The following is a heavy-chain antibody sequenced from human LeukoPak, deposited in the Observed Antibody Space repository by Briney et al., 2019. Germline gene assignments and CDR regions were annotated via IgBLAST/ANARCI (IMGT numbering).Heavy chain of an antibody. J-gene: IGHJ3*02. CDR1: GFTFDDYG. Sequence: GGSLRLSCAASGFTFDDYGMSWVRQAPGKGLEWVSGINWKGGSTGYADSVKGRFTISRDNAKNSLYLQMNSLRAEDTALYYCARGTEPTWMLETFDIWGQGTMVTVSS. CDR2: INWKGGST. V-gene: IGHV3-20*04. CDR3: ARGTEPTWMLETFDI. D-gene: IGHD1-14*01.